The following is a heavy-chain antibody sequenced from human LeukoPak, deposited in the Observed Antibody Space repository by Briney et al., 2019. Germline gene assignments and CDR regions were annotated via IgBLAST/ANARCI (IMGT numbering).Heavy chain of an antibody. CDR3: ARDRGIQLWSHDAFDI. CDR2: ISSSNI. CDR1: GFTFSSYS. J-gene: IGHJ3*02. Sequence: PGGSLRLSCAASGFTFSSYSMNWVRQAPGKGLEWVSSISSSNIYYADSVKGRFTISRDNAKNSLYLQMNSLRAEDTAVYYCARDRGIQLWSHDAFDIWGQGTMVTVSS. V-gene: IGHV3-21*04. D-gene: IGHD5-18*01.